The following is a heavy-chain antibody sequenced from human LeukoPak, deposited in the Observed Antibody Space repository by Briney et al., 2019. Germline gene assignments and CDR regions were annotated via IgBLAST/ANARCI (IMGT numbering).Heavy chain of an antibody. CDR3: ARDQDIVVVVAATRGGFDP. CDR2: INAGNGNT. CDR1: GYTCTSYA. J-gene: IGHJ5*02. V-gene: IGHV1-3*01. Sequence: ASVKVSCKASGYTCTSYAMHWVRQAPGQRLEWMGWINAGNGNTKYSQKFQGRVTITRDTSASTAYMELSSLRSEDTAVYYCARDQDIVVVVAATRGGFDPWGQGTLVTVSS. D-gene: IGHD2-15*01.